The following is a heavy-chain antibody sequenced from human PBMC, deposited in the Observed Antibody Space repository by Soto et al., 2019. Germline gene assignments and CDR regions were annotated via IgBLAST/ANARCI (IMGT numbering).Heavy chain of an antibody. Sequence: EVQLVESGGGLIQPGGSLRLSCAASGFAVSSNYMSWVRQAPGKGLEWVSLIYSGGTTYYADSVKGRFTISRDNSKNTLYLQMNSPRAEDTAVYYCARASKGTIYSPHAFDIWGQGTMVTVSS. J-gene: IGHJ3*02. CDR1: GFAVSSNY. CDR3: ARASKGTIYSPHAFDI. D-gene: IGHD2-21*01. V-gene: IGHV3-53*01. CDR2: IYSGGTT.